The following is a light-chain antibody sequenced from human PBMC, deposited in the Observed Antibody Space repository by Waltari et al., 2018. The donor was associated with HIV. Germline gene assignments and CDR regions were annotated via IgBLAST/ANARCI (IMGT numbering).Light chain of an antibody. V-gene: IGLV1-51*01. CDR2: ENE. Sequence: QSILTQPPSVSAAPGQKVSFSCSGGNSNVENNYVSWYQQVPGKAPRLLIYENEKRPSGIPARFSASKAGMSATLDITGLQIVDEADYYCGTWDSSLNLYVFGPGTTVAVL. CDR3: GTWDSSLNLYV. J-gene: IGLJ1*01. CDR1: NSNVENNY.